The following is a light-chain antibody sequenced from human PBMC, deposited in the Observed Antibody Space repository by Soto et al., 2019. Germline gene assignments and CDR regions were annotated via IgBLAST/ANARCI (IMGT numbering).Light chain of an antibody. CDR2: GAS. CDR1: QSVSSSY. CDR3: QQYGSSPMYT. J-gene: IGKJ2*01. V-gene: IGKV3-20*01. Sequence: EIVLTQSPGTLSLSPGERATLSCRASQSVSSSYLAWYQQKPGQAPRLLIYGASSRATGIPDRFSGSGPGTDFTLTISRLEPEDFAVYYCQQYGSSPMYTFGQGTKVDIK.